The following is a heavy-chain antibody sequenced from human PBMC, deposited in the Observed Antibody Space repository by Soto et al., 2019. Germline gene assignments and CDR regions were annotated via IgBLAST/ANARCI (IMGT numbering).Heavy chain of an antibody. Sequence: GGSLRLSCAASGFTFSSYSMNWVRQAPGKGLEWVSSISSSSSYIYYADSVKGRFTISRDNAKNSLYLQINSLRAEDTAVYYCARGGSSIAARPAPMNWFAPWGQGTLVTVSS. D-gene: IGHD6-6*01. CDR1: GFTFSSYS. V-gene: IGHV3-21*01. CDR3: ARGGSSIAARPAPMNWFAP. CDR2: ISSSSSYI. J-gene: IGHJ5*02.